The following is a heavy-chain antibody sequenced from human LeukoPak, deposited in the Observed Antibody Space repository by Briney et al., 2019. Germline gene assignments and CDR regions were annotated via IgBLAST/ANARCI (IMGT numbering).Heavy chain of an antibody. CDR3: ASGNYGDYDHQSDAFDI. V-gene: IGHV1-69*13. D-gene: IGHD4-17*01. CDR2: IIPIFGTA. Sequence: ASVKVSCKASGGTFSSYAISWVRQAPGQGLEWMGGIIPIFGTANYAQKFQGRVTITADESTSTAYMELSSLRSDDTAVYYCASGNYGDYDHQSDAFDIWGQGTMVTVSS. CDR1: GGTFSSYA. J-gene: IGHJ3*02.